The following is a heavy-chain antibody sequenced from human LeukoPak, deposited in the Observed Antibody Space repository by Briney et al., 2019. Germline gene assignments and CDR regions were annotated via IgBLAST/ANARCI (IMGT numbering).Heavy chain of an antibody. D-gene: IGHD5-12*01. J-gene: IGHJ5*02. CDR2: MNPNSGNT. Sequence: ASVKVSCKASGYTFTSYDINWVRQASGQGLEWMGWMNPNSGNTGYAQKFQGRVTMTRNTSISTAYMELSSLRSEDTAVYYCARGEGYSNWFDPWGQGTLVTVSS. V-gene: IGHV1-8*01. CDR1: GYTFTSYD. CDR3: ARGEGYSNWFDP.